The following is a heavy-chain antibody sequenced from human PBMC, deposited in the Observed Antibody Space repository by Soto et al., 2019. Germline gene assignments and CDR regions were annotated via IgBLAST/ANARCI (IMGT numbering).Heavy chain of an antibody. CDR2: LNPSGGRT. Sequence: QVQLVQSGAEVKKPGASVKVSCKASGYTFTSYYIHWVRQAPGQGLEWMGILNPSGGRTNYAQKFQGRVTMTKDTSKSTVFMELSRLRSEDTAVYYCARGKRGSLPVEYWGQGTLVTVSS. CDR1: GYTFTSYY. V-gene: IGHV1-46*01. J-gene: IGHJ4*02. D-gene: IGHD1-26*01. CDR3: ARGKRGSLPVEY.